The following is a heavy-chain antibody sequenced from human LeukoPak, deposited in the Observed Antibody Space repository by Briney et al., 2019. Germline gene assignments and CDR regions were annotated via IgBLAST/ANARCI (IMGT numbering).Heavy chain of an antibody. CDR3: ARGDSSGYCFDY. J-gene: IGHJ4*02. Sequence: PGGSLRLSCAAPGFTVSSNYMSWVRQAPGKGLEWVSVIYSGGSTYYADSVKGRLTISRDNSKNTLYLQMNSLRAEDTAVYYCARGDSSGYCFDYWGQGTLVTVSS. V-gene: IGHV3-53*05. CDR2: IYSGGST. D-gene: IGHD3-22*01. CDR1: GFTVSSNY.